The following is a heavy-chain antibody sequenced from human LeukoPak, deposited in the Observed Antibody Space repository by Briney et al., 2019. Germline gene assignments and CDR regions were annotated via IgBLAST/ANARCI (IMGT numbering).Heavy chain of an antibody. V-gene: IGHV3-23*01. D-gene: IGHD4-17*01. CDR1: GFTFSSYA. Sequence: GGSLRLSCAASGFTFSSYAMSWVRQAPGKGLEWVSAISGSGGSTYYADSVKGRFTISRDNSKNTLYLQMNSLRVEDTAVYYCATAPAHYGDYFDYWGQGTLVTVSS. CDR2: ISGSGGST. CDR3: ATAPAHYGDYFDY. J-gene: IGHJ4*02.